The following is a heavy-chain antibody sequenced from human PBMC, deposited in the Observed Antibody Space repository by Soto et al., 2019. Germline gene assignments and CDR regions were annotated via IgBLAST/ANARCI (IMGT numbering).Heavy chain of an antibody. V-gene: IGHV1-2*02. J-gene: IGHJ5*02. D-gene: IGHD3-10*01. Sequence: ASVKVCCNASGFTFTDYYIHWLRQAPWQGLEWLGWINPKTGATDYAQKFQGSVTMTRDTSISTVYMERSGLRSDDTAVYFCARVPCITSTCSPLNWFDPWG. CDR1: GFTFTDYY. CDR2: INPKTGAT. CDR3: ARVPCITSTCSPLNWFDP.